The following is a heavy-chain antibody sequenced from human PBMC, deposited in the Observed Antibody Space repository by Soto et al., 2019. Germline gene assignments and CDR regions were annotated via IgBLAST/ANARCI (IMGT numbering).Heavy chain of an antibody. CDR3: ARTSGAAAAFDY. V-gene: IGHV1-69*13. CDR1: GGTFSSYA. Sequence: GASVKVSCKASGGTFSSYAISWVRQAPGQGLEWVGGIIPIFGTANYAQKFQGRVTITADESTSTAYMELSSLRSEDTAVYYCARTSGAAAAFDYWGQGTLVTVSS. CDR2: IIPIFGTA. D-gene: IGHD6-13*01. J-gene: IGHJ4*02.